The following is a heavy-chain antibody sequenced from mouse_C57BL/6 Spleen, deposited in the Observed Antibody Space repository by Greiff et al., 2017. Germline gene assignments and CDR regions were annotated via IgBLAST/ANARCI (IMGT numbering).Heavy chain of an antibody. V-gene: IGHV1-55*01. CDR2: ISPGSGST. Sequence: QVQLKQPGAELVKPGASVKMSCKASGYTFTSYWITWVKQRPGQGLEWIGDISPGSGSTNYNEKFKSKATLTVDTSSSTAYMQLSSLTSEDSAVXYCARSHYSNYLDYWGQGTTLTGSS. D-gene: IGHD2-5*01. J-gene: IGHJ2*01. CDR1: GYTFTSYW. CDR3: ARSHYSNYLDY.